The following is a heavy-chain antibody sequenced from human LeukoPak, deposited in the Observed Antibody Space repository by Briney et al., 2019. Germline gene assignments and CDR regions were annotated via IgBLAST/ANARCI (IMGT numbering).Heavy chain of an antibody. Sequence: ASVKVSCKASGYTFTSYDINWVRQATGQGLEWMGWTNPNSGNTGYAQKFQGRVTMTRDTSISTAYMELSRLRSDDTAVYYCARGRYDSSGYYRYYFDYWGQGTLVTVSS. V-gene: IGHV1-8*01. D-gene: IGHD3-22*01. CDR3: ARGRYDSSGYYRYYFDY. J-gene: IGHJ4*02. CDR2: TNPNSGNT. CDR1: GYTFTSYD.